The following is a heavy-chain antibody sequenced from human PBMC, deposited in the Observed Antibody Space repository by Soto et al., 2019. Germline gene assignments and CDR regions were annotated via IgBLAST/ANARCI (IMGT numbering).Heavy chain of an antibody. CDR3: ATAEVDY. CDR1: GFTFGDYW. Sequence: GGSLRLSCAASGFTFGDYWMHWVRQPPGKGPEWVSRMTGDGRTTQYADSVKGRFTVSRDNAKSTLYLQMNSLRAEDTAVYYCATAEVDYWGPGTLVTVSS. J-gene: IGHJ4*02. CDR2: MTGDGRTT. V-gene: IGHV3-74*03.